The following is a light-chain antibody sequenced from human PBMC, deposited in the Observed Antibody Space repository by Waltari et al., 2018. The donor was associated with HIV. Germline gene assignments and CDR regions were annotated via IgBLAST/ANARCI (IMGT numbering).Light chain of an antibody. Sequence: IVLTQSPATLSLSPGERATLSCRASQSVNYYLAWYQQKPGQAPRLLIYDASNRATGVPARFSGSVSGTDFTLTISSLEPEDFAVYYCQQRSNWPPITFGGGTKVEIK. V-gene: IGKV3-11*01. CDR1: QSVNYY. CDR3: QQRSNWPPIT. J-gene: IGKJ4*01. CDR2: DAS.